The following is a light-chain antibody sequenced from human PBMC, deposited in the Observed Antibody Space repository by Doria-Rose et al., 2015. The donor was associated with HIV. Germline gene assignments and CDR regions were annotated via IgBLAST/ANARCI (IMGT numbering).Light chain of an antibody. Sequence: TQPPSSLSASVGDRVTITCRASQSISTKLNWYQQKPGKAPKLLIYAASTLQSGVPSRFSGSGSGADFTLTISSLQPEDFATYYCQQSYSTPYTFGQGTKVEIK. V-gene: IGKV1-39*01. J-gene: IGKJ2*01. CDR1: QSISTK. CDR3: QQSYSTPYT. CDR2: AAS.